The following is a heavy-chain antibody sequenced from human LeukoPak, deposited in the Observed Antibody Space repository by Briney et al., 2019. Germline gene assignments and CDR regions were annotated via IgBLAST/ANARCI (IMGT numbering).Heavy chain of an antibody. Sequence: KSSETLSLTCTVSGGSISSYYWSWIRQPPGKGLEWIGYIYYSGSTNYNPSLKSRVTISVDTSKNQFSLKLSSVTAADTAVYYCARWGPYGGYWYFDLWGRGTLVTVSS. V-gene: IGHV4-59*12. D-gene: IGHD4/OR15-4a*01. CDR1: GGSISSYY. CDR2: IYYSGST. CDR3: ARWGPYGGYWYFDL. J-gene: IGHJ2*01.